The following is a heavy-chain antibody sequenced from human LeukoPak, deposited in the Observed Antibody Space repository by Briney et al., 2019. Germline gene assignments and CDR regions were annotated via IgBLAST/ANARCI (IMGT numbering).Heavy chain of an antibody. CDR1: GGSLSSSNYY. V-gene: IGHV4-39*07. D-gene: IGHD2-2*01. J-gene: IGHJ6*03. Sequence: SETLSLTCTVSGGSLSSSNYYWGWIRQPPGKGLEWIGEINHSGSTNYNPSLKSRVTISVDTSKNQFSLKVSSVTAADTAVYYCARRSSTSIYQYYYMDVWGKGTTVTVSS. CDR2: INHSGST. CDR3: ARRSSTSIYQYYYMDV.